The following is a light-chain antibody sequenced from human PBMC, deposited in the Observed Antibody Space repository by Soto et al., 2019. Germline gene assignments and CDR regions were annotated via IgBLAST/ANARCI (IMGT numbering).Light chain of an antibody. V-gene: IGLV2-8*01. CDR3: SSYAASNNYT. J-gene: IGLJ1*01. Sequence: QSELNQPPSASGSPGQAVTISCTGTSSDVGGYNYVSWYQQHPGKAPKLMIYDVSKRPSGVPDRFSGSKSGNTASLTVSGLQAEDEADYYCSSYAASNNYTFGPGTKVTVL. CDR2: DVS. CDR1: SSDVGGYNY.